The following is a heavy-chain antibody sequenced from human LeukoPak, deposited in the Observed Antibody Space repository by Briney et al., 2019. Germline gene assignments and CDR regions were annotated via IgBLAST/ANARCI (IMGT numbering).Heavy chain of an antibody. V-gene: IGHV4-61*03. D-gene: IGHD6-6*01. CDR3: ARNTSSSPRFDP. Sequence: SETLSLTCTVSGGSVSSPDSYWSWVRQPPGKGREWIGNVYYIGTNTYNSSLETRVTISVDKSKNHFSLILTSVTAADTAIYFCARNTSSSPRFDPWGQGTLVTVSS. CDR1: GGSVSSPDSY. CDR2: VYYIGTN. J-gene: IGHJ5*02.